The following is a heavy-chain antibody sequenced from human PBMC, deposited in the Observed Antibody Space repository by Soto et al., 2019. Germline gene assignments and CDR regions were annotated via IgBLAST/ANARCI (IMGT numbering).Heavy chain of an antibody. D-gene: IGHD2-8*01. CDR2: IWSDGSNK. J-gene: IGHJ4*02. CDR1: GFTFSTYH. Sequence: GGSLRLSCAASGFTFSTYHMHWVRQAPDKGLEWVAVIWSDGSNKYYADSVKGRFTISRDNSKNTLYLQMNSLRAEDTAVYYCARIGTWALNFDYWGQGTLVTVSS. CDR3: ARIGTWALNFDY. V-gene: IGHV3-33*01.